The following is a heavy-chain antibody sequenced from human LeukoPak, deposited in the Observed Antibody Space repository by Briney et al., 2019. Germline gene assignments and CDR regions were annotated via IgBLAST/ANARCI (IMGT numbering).Heavy chain of an antibody. CDR3: AKSSSGGWYLLGDAFDI. J-gene: IGHJ3*02. D-gene: IGHD6-19*01. Sequence: GGSLRLSCAASGFTVNSNYMSWVRQAPGKGLEWVSVIYSGGSTYYADSVKGRFTISRDNSKNTLYLQMNSLRAEDTAVYYCAKSSSGGWYLLGDAFDIWGQGTMVTVSS. CDR1: GFTVNSNY. V-gene: IGHV3-53*05. CDR2: IYSGGST.